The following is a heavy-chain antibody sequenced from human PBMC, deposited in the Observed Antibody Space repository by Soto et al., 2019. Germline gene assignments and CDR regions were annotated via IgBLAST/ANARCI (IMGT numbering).Heavy chain of an antibody. CDR3: ARTPNWYYFDY. CDR1: GFTFSSYV. V-gene: IGHV3-30-3*01. Sequence: PGGSLRLSCAASGFTFSSYVMHWVRQAPGKGLEWVAVISYDGSNKYYADSVKGRFTISRDNSKNTLYLQMNSLRAEDTAVYYCARTPNWYYFDYWGQGTLVTVSS. CDR2: ISYDGSNK. D-gene: IGHD1-1*01. J-gene: IGHJ4*02.